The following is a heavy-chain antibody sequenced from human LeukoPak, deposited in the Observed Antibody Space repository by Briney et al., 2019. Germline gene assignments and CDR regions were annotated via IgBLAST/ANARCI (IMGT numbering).Heavy chain of an antibody. CDR2: IYYSGST. Sequence: PSETLSLTCTVSGGSISSYYWSWVRQPPGKGLEWIGYIYYSGSTNYNPSLKSRVTISVDTSKNQFSLKLSSLTAADTAVYYCARAGITMVRGVAAYDYWGQGTLVTVSS. CDR1: GGSISSYY. D-gene: IGHD3-10*01. CDR3: ARAGITMVRGVAAYDY. V-gene: IGHV4-59*01. J-gene: IGHJ4*02.